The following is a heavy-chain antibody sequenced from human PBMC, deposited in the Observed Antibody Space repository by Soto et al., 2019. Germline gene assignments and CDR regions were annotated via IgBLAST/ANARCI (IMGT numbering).Heavy chain of an antibody. V-gene: IGHV1-69*06. CDR1: GGTFSSYA. J-gene: IGHJ6*02. CDR2: IIPIFGTA. CDR3: ARNTEYSSSSGHYYGMDV. Sequence: GASVKVSCKASGGTFSSYAISWVRQAPGQGLEWMGGIIPIFGTANYAQKFQGRVTITADKSTSTAYMELSSLRSEDTAVYYCARNTEYSSSSGHYYGMDVWGQGTTVTVSS. D-gene: IGHD6-6*01.